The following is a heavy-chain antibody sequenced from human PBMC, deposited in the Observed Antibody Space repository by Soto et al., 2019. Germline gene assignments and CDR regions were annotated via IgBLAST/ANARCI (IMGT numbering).Heavy chain of an antibody. D-gene: IGHD2-15*01. CDR1: GFAFSSYG. V-gene: IGHV3-33*01. J-gene: IGHJ4*02. CDR2: IWYDGNHK. CDR3: ARKLPGDYIDY. Sequence: QVRLVESGGGVVQPGGSLRLSCAASGFAFSSYGMFWVRQAPAKGLEWVAVIWYDGNHKFYADSVKGRFTISRDNSNNTLYLQMTSLRAEDTAVYHCARKLPGDYIDYWGQGTLVTVSS.